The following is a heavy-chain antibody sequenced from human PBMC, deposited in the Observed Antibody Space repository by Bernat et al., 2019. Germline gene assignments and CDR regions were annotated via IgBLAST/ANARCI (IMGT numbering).Heavy chain of an antibody. CDR2: ISYDGSNK. V-gene: IGHV3-30-3*01. D-gene: IGHD4-17*01. CDR1: GFTFSSYA. Sequence: QVQLVESGGGVVQPGRSLRLSFAASGFTFSSYAMHWVRQAQGKGLEGVAVISYDGSNKYYAASVKGRFTISRDNSKNPLYLQMNSLGADDTAVHRSARATRRPLFAFCGQGPLVPVSS. CDR3: ARATRRPLFAF. J-gene: IGHJ4*02.